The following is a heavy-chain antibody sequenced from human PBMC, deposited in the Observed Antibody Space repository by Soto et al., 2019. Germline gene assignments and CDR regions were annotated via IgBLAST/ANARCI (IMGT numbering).Heavy chain of an antibody. Sequence: QVQLVQSGAEVKKPGSSVKVSCKASGGTFSSYAISWVRQAPGQGLEWMGGLIPTFGTANYAQKFQGRVTITADESTSTAYMELSSLRSEDTAVYYCARDHGSYGDLGACLDYWGQGTLVTVSS. J-gene: IGHJ4*02. CDR1: GGTFSSYA. D-gene: IGHD4-17*01. CDR3: ARDHGSYGDLGACLDY. V-gene: IGHV1-69*01. CDR2: LIPTFGTA.